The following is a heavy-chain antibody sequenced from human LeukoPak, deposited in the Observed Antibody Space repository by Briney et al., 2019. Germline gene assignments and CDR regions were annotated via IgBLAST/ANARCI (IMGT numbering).Heavy chain of an antibody. V-gene: IGHV1-8*01. CDR3: ARGRSSGWYVVEDY. CDR1: GYTFTSYG. CDR2: MNPNSGNT. J-gene: IGHJ4*02. D-gene: IGHD6-19*01. Sequence: RASVTVSCKASGYTFTSYGINWVRQATGQGLEWMGWMNPNSGNTGYAQKFQGRVTMTRNTSISTAYMELSSLRSEDTAVYYCARGRSSGWYVVEDYWGQGTLVTVSS.